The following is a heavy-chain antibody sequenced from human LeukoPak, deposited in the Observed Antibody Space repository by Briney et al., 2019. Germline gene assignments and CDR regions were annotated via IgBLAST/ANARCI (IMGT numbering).Heavy chain of an antibody. Sequence: SVKVSCKASGGTFSSYAISWVRQAPGQGLEWMGGIIPIFGTANYAQKFQGRVTITADESTSTAYMELSSLRSEDTAVYYCATSLYDSSGYYSYWYFDLWGRGTLVTVSS. J-gene: IGHJ2*01. V-gene: IGHV1-69*13. CDR1: GGTFSSYA. CDR2: IIPIFGTA. CDR3: ATSLYDSSGYYSYWYFDL. D-gene: IGHD3-22*01.